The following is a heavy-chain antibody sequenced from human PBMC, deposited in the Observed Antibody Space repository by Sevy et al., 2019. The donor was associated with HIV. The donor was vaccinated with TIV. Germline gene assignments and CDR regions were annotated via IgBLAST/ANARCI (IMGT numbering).Heavy chain of an antibody. CDR3: ARPRANYVDHYFFYAMDV. CDR2: ISYDGSDK. CDR1: GFTFSNYG. Sequence: GGSLRLSCAASGFTFSNYGMHWVRQAPGKGLEWVALISYDGSDKYYADSVKGRFTISRDNFKNTLFLQMNSLTTEDTAVYYCARPRANYVDHYFFYAMDVWGQRTTVTVSS. V-gene: IGHV3-30*19. D-gene: IGHD4-17*01. J-gene: IGHJ6*02.